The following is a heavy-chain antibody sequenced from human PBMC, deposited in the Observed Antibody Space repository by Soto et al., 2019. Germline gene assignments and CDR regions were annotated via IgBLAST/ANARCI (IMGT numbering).Heavy chain of an antibody. D-gene: IGHD3-22*01. CDR2: ISGSGSA. CDR1: GFTFSSYA. J-gene: IGHJ4*02. Sequence: GGSLRLSCAASGFTFSSYAMSWVRQAPGKGLEWVSSISGSGSAYYAGSVKGRFTISRDNSKNTLYLQMNSLRAEDTAVYYCAKDLVYYYDSSGYHGYTGWGQGTLVTVSS. CDR3: AKDLVYYYDSSGYHGYTG. V-gene: IGHV3-23*01.